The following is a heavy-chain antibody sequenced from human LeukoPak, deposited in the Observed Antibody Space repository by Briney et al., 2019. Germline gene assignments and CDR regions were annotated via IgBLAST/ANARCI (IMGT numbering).Heavy chain of an antibody. D-gene: IGHD1-26*01. Sequence: GGSLRLSCAASGFIFSDSCMTWVRQAPGKGLEWVANIKRDGSDKYYVDSVKDRFTMSRDNAKKSLYLQMNSLRAEDTAVCFCATGLVGATGALDYWGQGTLVMVSS. V-gene: IGHV3-7*01. CDR3: ATGLVGATGALDY. CDR1: GFIFSDSC. J-gene: IGHJ4*02. CDR2: IKRDGSDK.